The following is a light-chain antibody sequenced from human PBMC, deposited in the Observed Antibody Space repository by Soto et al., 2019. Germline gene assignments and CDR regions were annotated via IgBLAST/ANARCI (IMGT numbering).Light chain of an antibody. V-gene: IGKV3-20*01. J-gene: IGKJ5*01. CDR2: GAS. Sequence: EIVLTQSPGTLSLSPGERATLSCRASQSVSSRLAWYHQRPGQAPRLLISGASSRATGIPDRFSGSGSGTDFTLTISRLEPEDFALYYCQHYAHNSPITFGQGTRLEIK. CDR3: QHYAHNSPIT. CDR1: QSVSSR.